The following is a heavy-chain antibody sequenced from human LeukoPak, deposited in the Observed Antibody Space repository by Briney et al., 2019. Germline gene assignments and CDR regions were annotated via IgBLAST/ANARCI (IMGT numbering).Heavy chain of an antibody. V-gene: IGHV3-73*01. Sequence: GGSLRLPCAASGFTFSGSAMHWVRQASGKGLEWVGRIRSKANSYATAYAASVKGRFTISRDDSKNTAYLQMNSLKTEDTAVYYCTRQAPGSSWYDYWGQGTLVTVSS. CDR1: GFTFSGSA. CDR2: IRSKANSYAT. J-gene: IGHJ4*02. D-gene: IGHD6-13*01. CDR3: TRQAPGSSWYDY.